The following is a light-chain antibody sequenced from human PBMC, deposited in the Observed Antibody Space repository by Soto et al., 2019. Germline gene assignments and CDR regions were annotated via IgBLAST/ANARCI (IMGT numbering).Light chain of an antibody. J-gene: IGKJ2*01. CDR2: GAS. V-gene: IGKV3D-15*01. CDR1: QSVTSN. Sequence: EIVMTQFPATLSVSPGDRATLSCRASQSVTSNLAGFQQKPGQAPRLLIYGASSRATGIPARFSGSGSGTEFTLTIGSLQSEDFEVYYCQQYNDWPYSFGQGTKLEIK. CDR3: QQYNDWPYS.